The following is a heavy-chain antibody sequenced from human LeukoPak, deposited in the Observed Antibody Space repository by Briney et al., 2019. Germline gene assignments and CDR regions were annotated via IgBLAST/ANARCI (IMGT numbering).Heavy chain of an antibody. D-gene: IGHD1-26*01. J-gene: IGHJ3*02. CDR3: AKGKSGSYTDAFDI. CDR1: GLRFRNYG. V-gene: IGHV3-9*01. Sequence: GGSLRLSCVVSGLRFRNYGMHWVRQAPGKGLEWVSGISWNSGSIGYADSVKGRFTISRDNAKNSLYLQMNSLRAEDTALYYCAKGKSGSYTDAFDIWGQGTMVTVSS. CDR2: ISWNSGSI.